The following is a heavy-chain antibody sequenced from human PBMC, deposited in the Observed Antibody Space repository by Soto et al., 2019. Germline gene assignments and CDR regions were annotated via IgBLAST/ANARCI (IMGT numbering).Heavy chain of an antibody. D-gene: IGHD2-2*01. J-gene: IGHJ5*02. CDR3: ARVPYCSSSGCYSWFDP. Sequence: GGSLRLSCAASGFTFSSYDMHWVRQAPGKGLEWVALIRCDGTNATYADSVKGRFTISRDNAKNTLYLQMNSLRAEDTAVYYCARVPYCSSSGCYSWFDPWGQGTLVTVSS. V-gene: IGHV3-33*01. CDR2: IRCDGTNA. CDR1: GFTFSSYD.